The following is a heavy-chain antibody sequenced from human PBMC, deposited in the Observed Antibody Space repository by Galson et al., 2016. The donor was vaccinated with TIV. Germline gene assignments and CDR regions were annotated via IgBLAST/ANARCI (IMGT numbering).Heavy chain of an antibody. D-gene: IGHD4-17*01. Sequence: SLRLSCAASGFNFGFYGMHWVRQAPGKGLEWVAVIWYDGSDKHYADSVKGRFTISRDNSKNTLYLQMNSLRAEDTAVYYCARDPRLYGDYSLGYFDFWGQGTLVTVSS. V-gene: IGHV3-33*01. J-gene: IGHJ4*02. CDR2: IWYDGSDK. CDR3: ARDPRLYGDYSLGYFDF. CDR1: GFNFGFYG.